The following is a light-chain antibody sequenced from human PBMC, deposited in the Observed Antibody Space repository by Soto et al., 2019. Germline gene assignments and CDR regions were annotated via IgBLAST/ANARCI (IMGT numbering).Light chain of an antibody. CDR3: QQYNNWPPYT. Sequence: EIVMTQSPATLSVSPGERATLSCRASQSVSGNLAWYQQKPGQAPGLLIYGASTRATGIPARFSGSGSGTEFTLTISSLQSEDFAVYYCQQYNNWPPYTFGQGTKLEIK. J-gene: IGKJ2*01. CDR1: QSVSGN. CDR2: GAS. V-gene: IGKV3-15*01.